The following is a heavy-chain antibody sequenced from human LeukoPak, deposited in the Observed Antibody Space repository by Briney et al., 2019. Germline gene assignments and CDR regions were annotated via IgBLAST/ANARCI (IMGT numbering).Heavy chain of an antibody. J-gene: IGHJ4*01. CDR2: IYPGDSDT. D-gene: IGHD6-6*01. V-gene: IGHV5-51*01. CDR1: GFTFTNYW. CDR3: ARGDASMATGFNY. Sequence: GESLKISCQTSGFTFTNYWIGWVRQMPGKGLEWMGIIYPGDSDTKYSPSFRGQVTMSAGKSTSTAYLQWGSLKASDTAMYFCARGDASMATGFNYWGQGTLVTVSS.